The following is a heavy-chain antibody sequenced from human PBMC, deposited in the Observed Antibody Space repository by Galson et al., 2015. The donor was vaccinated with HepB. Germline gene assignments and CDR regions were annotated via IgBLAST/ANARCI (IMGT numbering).Heavy chain of an antibody. V-gene: IGHV3-7*03. J-gene: IGHJ4*02. CDR2: IKQDGSEK. D-gene: IGHD2-15*01. CDR1: GFTFSSYW. CDR3: ARDKPALYLDY. Sequence: SLRLSCAASGFTFSSYWMSWVRQAPGKGLEWMANIKQDGSEKYYVDSVKGRFTISRDNAKNSLYLQMNSLRAEDTAVYYCARDKPALYLDYWGQGTLVTVSS.